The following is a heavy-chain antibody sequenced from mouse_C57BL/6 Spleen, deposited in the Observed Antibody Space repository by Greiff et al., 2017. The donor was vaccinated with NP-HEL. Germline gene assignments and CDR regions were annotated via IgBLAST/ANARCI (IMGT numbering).Heavy chain of an antibody. CDR2: IRNKANGYTT. D-gene: IGHD1-1*01. CDR1: GFTFTDYY. J-gene: IGHJ3*01. CDR3: ARYYYGSSSSFAY. Sequence: EVKLVESGGGLVQPGGSLSLSCAASGFTFTDYYMSWVRQPPGKALEWLGFIRNKANGYTTEYSASVKGWFTISRDNSQSILYLQMNALRAEDSATYYCARYYYGSSSSFAYWGQGTLVTVSA. V-gene: IGHV7-3*01.